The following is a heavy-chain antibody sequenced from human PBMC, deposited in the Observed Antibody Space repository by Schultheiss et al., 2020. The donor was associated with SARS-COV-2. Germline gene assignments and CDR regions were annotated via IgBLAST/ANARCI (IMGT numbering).Heavy chain of an antibody. CDR1: GFTFSSYS. CDR3: ARDRRVGAAMDVY. J-gene: IGHJ4*02. V-gene: IGHV3-21*01. Sequence: GGSLRLSCAASGFTFSSYSMNWVRQAPGKGLEWVSSISSSSSYIYYADSVKGRFTISRDNAKNSLYLQMNSLRAEDTAVYYCARDRRVGAAMDVYWGQGTLVTVSS. D-gene: IGHD1-26*01. CDR2: ISSSSSYI.